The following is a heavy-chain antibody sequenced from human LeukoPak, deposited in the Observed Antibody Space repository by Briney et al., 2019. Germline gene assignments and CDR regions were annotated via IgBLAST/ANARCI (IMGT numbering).Heavy chain of an antibody. J-gene: IGHJ4*02. Sequence: GASETVSFTVSGYTLTELPIHWVRQAPGKGLEWMGGFDADDGETVYAQMLQGRVTMTEDTSSHTASMELSSLRSEDTAVYYCATGTSGSYYVGIVRPIDYWGQGTLVTVSS. D-gene: IGHD1-26*01. CDR1: GYTLTELP. CDR2: FDADDGET. V-gene: IGHV1-24*01. CDR3: ATGTSGSYYVGIVRPIDY.